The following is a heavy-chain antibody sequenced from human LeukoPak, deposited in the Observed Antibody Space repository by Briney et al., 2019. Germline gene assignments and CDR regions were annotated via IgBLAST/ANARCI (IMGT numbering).Heavy chain of an antibody. CDR3: ARLVLGEFDY. D-gene: IGHD3-10*01. CDR1: GGSISSGGYY. J-gene: IGHJ4*02. V-gene: IGHV4-30-2*01. CDR2: IYHSGST. Sequence: SETLSLTCTVSGGSISSGGYYWSWIRQPPGKGLEWIGYIYHSGSTYYNPSLKSRVTISVDRSKNQFSLKLSSVTAADTAVYYCARLVLGEFDYWGQGTLVTVSS.